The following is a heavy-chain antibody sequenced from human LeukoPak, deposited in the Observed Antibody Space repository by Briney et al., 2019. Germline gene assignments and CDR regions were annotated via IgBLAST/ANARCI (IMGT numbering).Heavy chain of an antibody. V-gene: IGHV3-30*02. Sequence: GGSLRRSCAASGFTFSSYGMHWVRQAPGKGLEWVAFIRYDGSNKYYADSVQGRFTISRDNSKNTLYLQMNSLRAEDTAVYYCAKIYCSSTSCYWDYYYYMDVWGKGTTVTVSS. CDR2: IRYDGSNK. J-gene: IGHJ6*03. CDR1: GFTFSSYG. CDR3: AKIYCSSTSCYWDYYYYMDV. D-gene: IGHD2-2*01.